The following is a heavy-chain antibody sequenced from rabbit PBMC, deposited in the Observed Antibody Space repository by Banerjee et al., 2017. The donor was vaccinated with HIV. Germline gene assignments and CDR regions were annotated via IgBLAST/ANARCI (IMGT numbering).Heavy chain of an antibody. J-gene: IGHJ4*01. D-gene: IGHD4-2*01. V-gene: IGHV1S40*01. Sequence: AKGRFTISKTSSTSVTLQMTSLTAADTATYFCARAYDGSTYYFNLWGPGTLVTVS. CDR3: ARAYDGSTYYFNL.